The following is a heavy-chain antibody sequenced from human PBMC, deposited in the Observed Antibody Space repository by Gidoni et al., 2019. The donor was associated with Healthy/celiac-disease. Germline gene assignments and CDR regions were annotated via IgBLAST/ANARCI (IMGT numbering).Heavy chain of an antibody. J-gene: IGHJ6*02. Sequence: QVQLHESGLGLVKPSQTLSLTCTVPVASISSASYYWIWIRQPAGKGLEWIGRIYTSGSTNYNPSLKSRVTISVDTSKNQFSLKLSSVTAADTAVYYCAGVPYYYDSSGYKYYYYYGMDVWGQGTTVTVSS. CDR1: VASISSASYY. CDR3: AGVPYYYDSSGYKYYYYYGMDV. D-gene: IGHD3-22*01. CDR2: IYTSGST. V-gene: IGHV4-61*02.